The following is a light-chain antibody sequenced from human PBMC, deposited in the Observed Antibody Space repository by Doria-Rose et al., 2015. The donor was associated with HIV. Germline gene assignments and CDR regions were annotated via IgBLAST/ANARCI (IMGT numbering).Light chain of an antibody. CDR1: QSVSRSY. V-gene: IGKV3-20*01. CDR2: DAS. CDR3: QQYGSSPTT. J-gene: IGKJ5*01. Sequence: GTLSLSPGERATLSCRASQSVSRSYLAWYQQKPGLAPRLLIYDASSRATGIPDRFSGSGSGTDFTLIISRLEPEDFGVYYCQQYGSSPTTFGQGTRLEIK.